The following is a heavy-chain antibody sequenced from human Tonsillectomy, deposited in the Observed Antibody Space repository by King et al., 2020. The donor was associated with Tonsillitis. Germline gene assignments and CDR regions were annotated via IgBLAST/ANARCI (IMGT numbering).Heavy chain of an antibody. CDR2: IYYNGDK. J-gene: IGHJ4*02. V-gene: IGHV2-5*01. CDR3: ARGDLSYDWHLPLDY. CDR1: GFSLTAHAVG. D-gene: IGHD3-3*01. Sequence: QLTLKESGPTLARPTPTLTLTCSFSGFSLTAHAVGVAWIRQPPGKALEWLATIYYNGDKRYSPSLKNRLIISQDTSKNQVVLTLTNVDPVDTATYFCARGDLSYDWHLPLDYWGQGTLVTVSS.